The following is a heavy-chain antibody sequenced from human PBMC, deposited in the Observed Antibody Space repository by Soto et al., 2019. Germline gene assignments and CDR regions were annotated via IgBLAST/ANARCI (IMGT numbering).Heavy chain of an antibody. CDR2: IYYSGST. Sequence: SETLSLTCTVSGGSISSYYWSWIRQPPGKGLEWIGYIYYSGSTNYNPSLKSRVTISVDTSKNQFSLKLSSVTAADTAVYYCARETGVYSTPLAYFDYWGQGTLVTVSS. D-gene: IGHD6-13*01. CDR3: ARETGVYSTPLAYFDY. CDR1: GGSISSYY. V-gene: IGHV4-59*01. J-gene: IGHJ4*02.